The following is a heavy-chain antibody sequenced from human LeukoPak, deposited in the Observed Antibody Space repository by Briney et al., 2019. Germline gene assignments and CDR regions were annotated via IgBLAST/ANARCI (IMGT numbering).Heavy chain of an antibody. CDR2: VYYSGST. J-gene: IGHJ5*02. D-gene: IGHD6-19*01. CDR1: GESITRSYF. CDR3: TRPGGSGWTFDP. Sequence: NTSETLSLTCLVSGESITRSYFWAWIRQPPGKGLEWIGGVYYSGSTHYNPSLKSRVTISADTSQNQISLRLSSVTAADTAIYYCTRPGGSGWTFDPWGQGTLVNVSS. V-gene: IGHV4-39*01.